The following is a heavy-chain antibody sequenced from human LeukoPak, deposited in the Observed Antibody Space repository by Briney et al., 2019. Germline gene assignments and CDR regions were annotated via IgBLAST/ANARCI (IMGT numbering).Heavy chain of an antibody. Sequence: GGSLRLSCAASGFTFSNFAVVWVREAPGKGREWVCAISGSGTSIYYADSVRGRFTISRDNAKNTLYLQMNSLRAEDTAVYYCARTESGYDYNYYYGMDVWGPGTTVTVSS. V-gene: IGHV3-23*01. CDR2: ISGSGTSI. CDR3: ARTESGYDYNYYYGMDV. CDR1: GFTFSNFA. D-gene: IGHD5-12*01. J-gene: IGHJ6*02.